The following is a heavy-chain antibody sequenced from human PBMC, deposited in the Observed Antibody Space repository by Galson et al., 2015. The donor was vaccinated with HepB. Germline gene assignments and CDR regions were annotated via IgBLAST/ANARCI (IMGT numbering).Heavy chain of an antibody. CDR3: ARVGYSSGWYRS. CDR2: IYSGGNT. V-gene: IGHV3-66*01. D-gene: IGHD6-19*01. Sequence: SLRLSCAASGFTVSSNYMSWVRQAPGKGLEWVSVIYSGGNTYYADSVKGRFTISRDNSKNTLYLQMNSLRAEDTAVYYCARVGYSSGWYRSWGQGTLVTVSS. CDR1: GFTVSSNY. J-gene: IGHJ4*02.